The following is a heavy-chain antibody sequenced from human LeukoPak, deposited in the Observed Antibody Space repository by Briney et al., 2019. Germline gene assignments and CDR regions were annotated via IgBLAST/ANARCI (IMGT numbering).Heavy chain of an antibody. V-gene: IGHV4-4*07. CDR1: GGSISSYY. CDR2: IYTSGSI. CDR3: ARGYGDDFWSGYYYNWFDP. J-gene: IGHJ5*02. Sequence: SETLSLTCIVSGGSISSYYWSWIRQPAGKGLEWIGRIYTSGSITYNPSLKSRVTMSVDTSKNQFSLKLSSVTAADTAVYYCARGYGDDFWSGYYYNWFDPWGQGTLVTVSS. D-gene: IGHD3-3*01.